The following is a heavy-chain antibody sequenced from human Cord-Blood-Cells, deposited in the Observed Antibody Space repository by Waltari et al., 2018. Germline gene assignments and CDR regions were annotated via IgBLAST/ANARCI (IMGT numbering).Heavy chain of an antibody. V-gene: IGHV3-53*01. Sequence: EVQLVESGGGLIQPGGSLRLSCAASGFTVRRNYMSWVRQAPGKGLGWVSVIYSGGSTYYADSVKGRFTISRDNSKNTLYLQMNSLRAEDTAVYYCARETSGLGIVGLRYFDLWGRGTLVTVSS. CDR3: ARETSGLGIVGLRYFDL. J-gene: IGHJ2*01. D-gene: IGHD7-27*01. CDR1: GFTVRRNY. CDR2: IYSGGST.